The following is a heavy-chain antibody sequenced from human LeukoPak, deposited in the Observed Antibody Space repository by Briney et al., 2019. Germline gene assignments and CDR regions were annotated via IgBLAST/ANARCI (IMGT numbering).Heavy chain of an antibody. V-gene: IGHV1-3*01. CDR1: GYTFTSYA. Sequence: ASVKVSCKASGYTFTSYAMHWVRQAPGQRLEWMGWINAGNGNTKYSQKFQGRVTITRDTSASTAYMELSSLRSEDTAVYYCARVIIGYSYGGFGFDYWGQGTLVTVSS. CDR2: INAGNGNT. J-gene: IGHJ4*02. D-gene: IGHD5-18*01. CDR3: ARVIIGYSYGGFGFDY.